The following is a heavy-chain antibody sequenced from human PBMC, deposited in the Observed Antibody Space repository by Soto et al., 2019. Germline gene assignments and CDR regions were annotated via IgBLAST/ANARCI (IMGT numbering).Heavy chain of an antibody. CDR2: ISGSGGST. V-gene: IGHV3-23*01. Sequence: GSLRLSCAASGFTFSSYAMSWVRQAPGKGLEWVSAISGSGGSTYYADSVKGRFTISRDNSKNTLYLQMNSLRAEDTAVYYCAKDLVVYDILTGYPQYYYYYGMDVWGQGTTVTVSS. CDR1: GFTFSSYA. D-gene: IGHD3-9*01. J-gene: IGHJ6*02. CDR3: AKDLVVYDILTGYPQYYYYYGMDV.